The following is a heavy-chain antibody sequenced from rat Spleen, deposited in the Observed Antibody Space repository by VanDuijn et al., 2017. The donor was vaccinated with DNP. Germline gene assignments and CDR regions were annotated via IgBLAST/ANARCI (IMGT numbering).Heavy chain of an antibody. Sequence: EVQLVETGGGSVQPGRSLKLSCVASGFTFSKYGMAWVRQAPKKGLEWVATIIHDGKRTYYGDSVKGRFTISRDNAESRFYLQMDSLRTEDTATYYCTTDAAFWGQGTLVTVSS. CDR2: IIHDGKRT. J-gene: IGHJ3*01. V-gene: IGHV5S10*01. CDR3: TTDAAF. CDR1: GFTFSKYG.